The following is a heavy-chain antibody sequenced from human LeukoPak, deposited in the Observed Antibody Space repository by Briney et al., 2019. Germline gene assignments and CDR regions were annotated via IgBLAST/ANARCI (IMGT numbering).Heavy chain of an antibody. D-gene: IGHD1-26*01. CDR1: GYTFFNYA. CDR3: ARDRSGTYTVY. Sequence: ASVKVSCKTSGYTFFNYAINWVRQAPGQGLEWMGWISVHNGNTNYAQSFQGRVTMTTDTSTGTAYMELRNLRSDDTAVYYCARDRSGTYTVYWGQGTLVTVSS. J-gene: IGHJ4*01. V-gene: IGHV1-18*01. CDR2: ISVHNGNT.